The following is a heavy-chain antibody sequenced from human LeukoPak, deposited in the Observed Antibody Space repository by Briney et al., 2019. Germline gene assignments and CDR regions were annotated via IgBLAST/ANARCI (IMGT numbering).Heavy chain of an antibody. V-gene: IGHV3-21*01. CDR2: ISSSSSYI. D-gene: IGHD6-6*01. J-gene: IGHJ3*02. CDR1: GFTFSSYS. CDR3: ARELYIAARPDI. Sequence: PGGSLRLSCAASGFTFSSYSMSWVRQAPGKGLEWVSSISSSSSYIYYADSVKGRFTISRDNAKNSLYLQMNSLRAEDTAVYYCARELYIAARPDIWGQGTMVTVSS.